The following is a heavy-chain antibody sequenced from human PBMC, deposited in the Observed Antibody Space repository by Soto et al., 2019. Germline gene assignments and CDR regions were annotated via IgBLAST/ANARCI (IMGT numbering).Heavy chain of an antibody. D-gene: IGHD3-9*01. CDR3: ARDWYDILTGYYGPPFY. CDR1: GFTFSSYA. J-gene: IGHJ4*02. V-gene: IGHV3-30-3*01. CDR2: ISYDGSNK. Sequence: GGSLRLSCAASGFTFSSYAMHWVRQXPGKGLEWVAVISYDGSNKYYADSVKGRFTISRDNSKNTLYLQMNSLGAEDTAVYYCARDWYDILTGYYGPPFYWGQGTLVTVSS.